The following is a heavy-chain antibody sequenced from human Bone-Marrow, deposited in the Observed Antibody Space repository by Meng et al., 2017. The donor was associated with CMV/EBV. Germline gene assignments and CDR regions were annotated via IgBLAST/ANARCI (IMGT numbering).Heavy chain of an antibody. CDR1: GFAFRNHA. V-gene: IGHV3-23*01. CDR3: AKHPVYSYGYLEYNWFDS. D-gene: IGHD5-18*01. Sequence: ETLSLTCAASGFAFRNHAMSWVRQAPGKGLEWVSATSGSGGATYYAASVKGRFTISRDNSKNTLYLQMSSLRAEDTAVYYCAKHPVYSYGYLEYNWFDSWGQGTLVTVSS. CDR2: TSGSGGAT. J-gene: IGHJ5*01.